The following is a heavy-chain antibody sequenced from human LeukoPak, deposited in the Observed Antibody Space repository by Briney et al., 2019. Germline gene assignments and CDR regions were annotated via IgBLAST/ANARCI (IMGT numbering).Heavy chain of an antibody. CDR2: ISEGRAYT. D-gene: IGHD3-22*01. J-gene: IGHJ4*02. V-gene: IGHV3-11*03. CDR1: GFTFSDYY. CDR3: ARHAYYSDSSGYFEHQFYFDY. Sequence: GGSLRLSCAASGFTFSDYYMTWIRQAPGKGLEWVSYISEGRAYTDYADSVKGRFTISRDNANDSLYLQMNSLRAEDTAVYYCARHAYYSDSSGYFEHQFYFDYWGQGTPVTVSS.